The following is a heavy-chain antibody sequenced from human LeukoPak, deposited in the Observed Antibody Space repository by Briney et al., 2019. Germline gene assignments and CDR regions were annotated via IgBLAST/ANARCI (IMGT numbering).Heavy chain of an antibody. CDR1: GGTFSSYA. CDR2: IIPIFGTA. Sequence: ASVKVSCKASGGTFSSYAISWVRQAPGQGLEWMGGIIPIFGTANYAQKFQGRVTMTTDTSTSTAYMELRSLRSDDTAVYYCARGIQGFDPWGQGTLVTVSS. CDR3: ARGIQGFDP. J-gene: IGHJ5*02. V-gene: IGHV1-69*05. D-gene: IGHD5-18*01.